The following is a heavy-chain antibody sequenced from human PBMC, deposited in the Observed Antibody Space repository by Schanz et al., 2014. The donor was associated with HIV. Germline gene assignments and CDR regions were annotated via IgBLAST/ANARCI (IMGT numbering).Heavy chain of an antibody. J-gene: IGHJ6*02. CDR2: THATGSP. Sequence: QVQLQESGPGLVKPSETLSLTCSVSGGSIGNYYWSWVRQPAGKGLEGIGRTHATGSPSYSPSLKSRVTVSVDTSQNQISLNLSSVTAADTAVYYCARAFCSGGSCFAGYGLDVWGQGTTVTVSS. CDR3: ARAFCSGGSCFAGYGLDV. D-gene: IGHD2-15*01. CDR1: GGSIGNYY. V-gene: IGHV4-4*07.